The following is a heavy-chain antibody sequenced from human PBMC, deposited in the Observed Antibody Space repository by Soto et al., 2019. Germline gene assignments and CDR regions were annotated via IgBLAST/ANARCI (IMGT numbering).Heavy chain of an antibody. Sequence: SETLSLTCTVSGGSISSSSYYWGWIRQPPGKGLEWIGSIYYSGSTYYNPSLKSRVTISVDTSKNQFSLKLSSVTAADTAVYYCARGRTIFGVVNFDYWGQGTPVTVS. CDR2: IYYSGST. J-gene: IGHJ4*02. D-gene: IGHD3-3*01. CDR1: GGSISSSSYY. V-gene: IGHV4-39*01. CDR3: ARGRTIFGVVNFDY.